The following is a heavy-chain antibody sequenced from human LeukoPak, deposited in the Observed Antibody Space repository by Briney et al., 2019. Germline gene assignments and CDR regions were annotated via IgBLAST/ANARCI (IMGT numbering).Heavy chain of an antibody. J-gene: IGHJ5*02. Sequence: GGSLRLSCAASGFTFSSYAMSWVRQAPGKGLEWVSAISGSGGSTYYADSVKGRFIISRDNSKNTLYLQMNSLRAEDTAVYYCAKDLMRDLWFGESWGQGTLVTVSS. V-gene: IGHV3-23*01. D-gene: IGHD3-10*01. CDR3: AKDLMRDLWFGES. CDR2: ISGSGGST. CDR1: GFTFSSYA.